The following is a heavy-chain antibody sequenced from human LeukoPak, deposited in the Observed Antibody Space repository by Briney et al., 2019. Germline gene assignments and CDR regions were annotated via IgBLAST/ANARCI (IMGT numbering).Heavy chain of an antibody. CDR1: GFTFSSYS. D-gene: IGHD1-14*01. J-gene: IGHJ6*03. V-gene: IGHV3-21*01. Sequence: GGSLRLSCAASGFTFSSYSMNWVRQAPGKGLEWVSSISSSSSYIYYADSVKGRFTISRDNAKNSLYLQMNSLRAEDTAVYYCARGAITYYMDVWGKGTTVTVSS. CDR2: ISSSSSYI. CDR3: ARGAITYYMDV.